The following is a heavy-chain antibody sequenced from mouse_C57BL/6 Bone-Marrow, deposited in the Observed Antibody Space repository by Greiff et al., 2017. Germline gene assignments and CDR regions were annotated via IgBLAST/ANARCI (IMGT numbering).Heavy chain of an antibody. CDR1: GYTFTSYW. D-gene: IGHD1-1*01. Sequence: VQLQQPGAELVKPGASVKMSCKASGYTFTSYWITWVKQRPGQGLEWIGDIYPGCGSTNYNEKFKNKATLTVDNSSSPAYMQLNSLTSEDSAVYYCAIRGLVRDLAYGGQGTLVTVTA. V-gene: IGHV1-55*01. J-gene: IGHJ3*01. CDR3: AIRGLVRDLAY. CDR2: IYPGCGST.